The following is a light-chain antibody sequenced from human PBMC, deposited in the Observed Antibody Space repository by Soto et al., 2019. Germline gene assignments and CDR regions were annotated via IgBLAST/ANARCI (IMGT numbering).Light chain of an antibody. Sequence: ETVMTQSPATLSVSPGERATLSCRASQSVGSNLAWYQQKPGQAPRLLIYCASTRATGIPARFSGSGSGTEFTLTISSLQSEDFAVYSCQQYNDWPPLTFGGGTKVEIK. J-gene: IGKJ4*01. V-gene: IGKV3-15*01. CDR2: CAS. CDR1: QSVGSN. CDR3: QQYNDWPPLT.